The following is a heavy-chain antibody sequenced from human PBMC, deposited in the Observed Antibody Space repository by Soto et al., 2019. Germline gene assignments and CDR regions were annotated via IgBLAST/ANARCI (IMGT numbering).Heavy chain of an antibody. V-gene: IGHV4-34*01. CDR1: GGSFSGYY. D-gene: IGHD3-3*01. J-gene: IGHJ4*02. CDR2: INHSGST. CDR3: ARYDFWSGYPFDY. Sequence: KASETLSLTCAVYGGSFSGYYWSWIRQPPGKGLEWIGEINHSGSTNYNPSLKSRVTISVDTSKNQFSLKLSSVTAADTAVYYCARYDFWSGYPFDYWGQGTLVTVSS.